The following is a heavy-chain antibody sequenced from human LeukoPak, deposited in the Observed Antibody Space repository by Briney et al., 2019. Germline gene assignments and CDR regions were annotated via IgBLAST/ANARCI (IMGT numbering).Heavy chain of an antibody. J-gene: IGHJ4*02. D-gene: IGHD2/OR15-2a*01. CDR3: ARGGVLHTYFDC. CDR1: GDSMNNYY. CDR2: IYISGNT. V-gene: IGHV4-4*07. Sequence: SETLSLTCTVSGDSMNNYYWTWMRQPAGKGLEWIGRIYISGNTMYNPSLQSRVTMSPDTSKNHFSLKLRSVTAADTAVYFCARGGVLHTYFDCWGQGTLVSVSS.